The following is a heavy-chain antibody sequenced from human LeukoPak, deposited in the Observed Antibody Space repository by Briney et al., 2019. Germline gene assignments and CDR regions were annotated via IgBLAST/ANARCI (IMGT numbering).Heavy chain of an antibody. CDR1: GGSFSGYY. D-gene: IGHD1-26*01. Sequence: SETLSLTCAVYGGSFSGYYWSWIRQPPGKGLEWLGEINHSGSTNHNPSLKSRVTISVDRSKNQFSLKLSSVTAADTAVYYCASSGCYYYYGMDVWGQGTTVTVSS. V-gene: IGHV4-34*01. J-gene: IGHJ6*02. CDR2: INHSGST. CDR3: ASSGCYYYYGMDV.